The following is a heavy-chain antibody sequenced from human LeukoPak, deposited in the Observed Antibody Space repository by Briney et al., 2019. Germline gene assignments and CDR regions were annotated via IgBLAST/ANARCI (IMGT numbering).Heavy chain of an antibody. D-gene: IGHD5-24*01. J-gene: IGHJ4*02. Sequence: PGGSLRLSCAASGFTFSSYEMNWVRQAPGKGLEWLSHISNSGSSIHYADFVKGRFTISRDNAKNSLYLQMNSLRAEDTAVYYCARTRDGPFDYWGQGTLVTVSS. CDR2: ISNSGSSI. CDR1: GFTFSSYE. CDR3: ARTRDGPFDY. V-gene: IGHV3-48*03.